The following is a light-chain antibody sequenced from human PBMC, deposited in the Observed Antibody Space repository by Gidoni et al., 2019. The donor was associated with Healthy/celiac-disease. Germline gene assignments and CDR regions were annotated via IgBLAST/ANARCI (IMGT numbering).Light chain of an antibody. Sequence: EIVMTQSPATLSVSPGERATLSCRASQSVSSNLAWYQQKPGQAPRLLIYGASTRATGIPARFSGSGSGTEFTLTISSLQSEDFAVYYCQQYNNWVTFXPXTKVDIK. CDR1: QSVSSN. CDR3: QQYNNWVT. J-gene: IGKJ3*01. V-gene: IGKV3-15*01. CDR2: GAS.